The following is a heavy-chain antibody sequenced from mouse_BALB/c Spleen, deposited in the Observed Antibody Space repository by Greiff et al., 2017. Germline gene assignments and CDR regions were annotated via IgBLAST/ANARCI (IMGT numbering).Heavy chain of an antibody. CDR1: GFTFSSFG. D-gene: IGHD3-1*01. J-gene: IGHJ3*01. CDR3: ARFDRGFAY. CDR2: ISSGSSTI. V-gene: IGHV5-17*02. Sequence: EVQLQESGGGLVQPGGSRKLSCAASGFTFSSFGMHLVRQAPEKGLEWVAYISSGSSTIYYADTVKGRFTISRDNPKNTLFLQMTSLRSEDTAMYYCARFDRGFAYWGQGTLVTVSA.